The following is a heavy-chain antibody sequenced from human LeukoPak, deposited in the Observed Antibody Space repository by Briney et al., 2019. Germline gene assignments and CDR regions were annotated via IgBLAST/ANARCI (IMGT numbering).Heavy chain of an antibody. Sequence: GGSLRLSCAASGFTFSSYAMSWVRQAPGKGLEWVSAISGSGGSTYYADSVKGRFTISRDNAKNSLYLQMNSLRAEDTAVYYCARGSVIRRTQTFDYWGQGTLVTVSS. D-gene: IGHD2/OR15-2a*01. V-gene: IGHV3-23*01. J-gene: IGHJ4*02. CDR3: ARGSVIRRTQTFDY. CDR1: GFTFSSYA. CDR2: ISGSGGST.